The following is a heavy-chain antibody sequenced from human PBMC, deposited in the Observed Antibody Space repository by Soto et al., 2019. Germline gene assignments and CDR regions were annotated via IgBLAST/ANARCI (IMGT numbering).Heavy chain of an antibody. CDR3: ALTTVVKDYFEY. CDR2: ISAYNGNT. Sequence: ASVKVSCKASGYTFTCYGICWVRQAPGQGLEWMGWISAYNGNTNYAQKLQGRVTMTTDTSTSTAYMELRSLRSDNTAVYYCALTTVVKDYFEYWGQGTLVTVSS. CDR1: GYTFTCYG. J-gene: IGHJ4*02. D-gene: IGHD4-17*01. V-gene: IGHV1-18*01.